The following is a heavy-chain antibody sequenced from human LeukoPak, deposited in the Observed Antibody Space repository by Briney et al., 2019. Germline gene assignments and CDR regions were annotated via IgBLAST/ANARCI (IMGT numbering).Heavy chain of an antibody. D-gene: IGHD3-22*01. V-gene: IGHV3-43*02. CDR3: AKDIRHYYDNSGYHTRDF. J-gene: IGHJ4*02. CDR1: GFTFDDYA. CDR2: ISGDGGST. Sequence: GGSLRLSCAASGFTFDDYAMHWVRQAPGKGLEWVSLISGDGGSTYYADSVKGRFTISRDNSKNSLYLQMNSLRTEDTALYYSAKDIRHYYDNSGYHTRDFWGQGTMVTVSS.